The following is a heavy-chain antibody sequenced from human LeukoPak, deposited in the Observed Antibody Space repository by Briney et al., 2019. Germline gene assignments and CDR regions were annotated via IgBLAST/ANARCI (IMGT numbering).Heavy chain of an antibody. CDR1: GDSVSSNSAA. CDR2: TYYGSKWYN. D-gene: IGHD6-13*01. V-gene: IGHV6-1*01. J-gene: IGHJ5*02. Sequence: SQTLSLSCAISGDSVSSNSAAWNWIRQSPSRGLEWLGRTYYGSKWYNDYAVSVKSRITINPDTSKNQFSLQLNSVTPEDTAVYYCASSSSSSWYPNWFDPWGQGTLVTVSS. CDR3: ASSSSSSWYPNWFDP.